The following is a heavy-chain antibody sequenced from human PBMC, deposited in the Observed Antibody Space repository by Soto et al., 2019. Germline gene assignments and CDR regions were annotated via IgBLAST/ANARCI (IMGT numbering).Heavy chain of an antibody. Sequence: SETLSLTCTVSGGSIRTNNYYWGWIRQPPGKGLEWIGSMYYTGSTHYNPSLKSRVTISVDTSKNQFSLKLSSVTAADTAVYYCARHAEWDSSGWFGYFDYWGQGTLVTVSS. D-gene: IGHD6-19*01. J-gene: IGHJ4*02. CDR3: ARHAEWDSSGWFGYFDY. CDR1: GGSIRTNNYY. V-gene: IGHV4-39*01. CDR2: MYYTGST.